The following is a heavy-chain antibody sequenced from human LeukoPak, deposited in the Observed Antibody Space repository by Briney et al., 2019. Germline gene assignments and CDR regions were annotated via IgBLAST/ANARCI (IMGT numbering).Heavy chain of an antibody. CDR2: INNNGNSA. D-gene: IGHD6-13*01. Sequence: GGSLRLSCVASGFTFSYYAMHWVRQAPGKGLEYVSTINNNGNSAFYANSVKGRFTISRDNSKNTLYLQLGSLRAEDMAVYYCARDRVGSSWSEFDYWGQGTLVTVSS. CDR1: GFTFSYYA. J-gene: IGHJ4*02. V-gene: IGHV3-64*01. CDR3: ARDRVGSSWSEFDY.